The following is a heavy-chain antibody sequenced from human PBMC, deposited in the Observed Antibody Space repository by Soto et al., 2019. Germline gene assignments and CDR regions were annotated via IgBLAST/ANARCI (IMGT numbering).Heavy chain of an antibody. CDR2: ISGSAGST. J-gene: IGHJ4*02. CDR3: ARVATRLQSMEVLEY. CDR1: GFTFSRYA. V-gene: IGHV3-23*01. Sequence: EVQLLESGGGLVQPGGSLRLSCAASGFTFSRYAMIWVRQAPGKGLEWVSVISGSAGSTFDADSVKGRFTISRDIPKSTTYLVINNVRREDTAMYYCARVATRLQSMEVLEYWGQGTLVTVPS. D-gene: IGHD2-21*02.